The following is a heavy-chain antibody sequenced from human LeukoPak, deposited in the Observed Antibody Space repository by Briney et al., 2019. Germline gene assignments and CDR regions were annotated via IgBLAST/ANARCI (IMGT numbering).Heavy chain of an antibody. CDR3: ARLPRGYSYGPLDY. Sequence: SETLSLTCTVSGGSISSYYWSWIRQPPGKGLEWIGYIYYSGSTNYNPSLKSRVTISVDTSKNQFSLKLSSVTAADTAVYYCARLPRGYSYGPLDYWGQGTLVTVSS. J-gene: IGHJ4*02. D-gene: IGHD5-18*01. V-gene: IGHV4-59*08. CDR1: GGSISSYY. CDR2: IYYSGST.